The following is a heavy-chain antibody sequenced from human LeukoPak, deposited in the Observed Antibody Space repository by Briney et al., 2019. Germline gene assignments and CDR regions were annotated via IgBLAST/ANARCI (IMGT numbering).Heavy chain of an antibody. Sequence: PGGSLRLSCAASGFTFSDHYMDWVRQAPGKGLEWVGRTRNKANSYTTEYAASVKGRFTISRDDSKNSLYLQMNSLKTEDTAVYYCARVGHRADAFDIWGQGTMVTVSS. CDR1: GFTFSDHY. CDR3: ARVGHRADAFDI. J-gene: IGHJ3*02. V-gene: IGHV3-72*01. CDR2: TRNKANSYTT.